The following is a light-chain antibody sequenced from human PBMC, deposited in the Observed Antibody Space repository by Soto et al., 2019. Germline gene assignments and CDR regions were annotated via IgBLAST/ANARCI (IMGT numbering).Light chain of an antibody. J-gene: IGKJ1*01. Sequence: DIQMTQSPSSLSASVGDRVTITCRASQGIRNYLAWFQQKPGKAPRSLIYDASYFHSGVPSKFSGSGSGTDFTLTISSLQTEDLATYYCQQYNTYPWTFGQGTKVEIK. CDR2: DAS. CDR1: QGIRNY. V-gene: IGKV1-16*02. CDR3: QQYNTYPWT.